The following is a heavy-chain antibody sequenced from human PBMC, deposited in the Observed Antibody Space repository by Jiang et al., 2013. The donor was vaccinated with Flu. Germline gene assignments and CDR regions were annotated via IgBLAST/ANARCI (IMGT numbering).Heavy chain of an antibody. D-gene: IGHD3-16*01. CDR1: YW. Sequence: YWISWVRQMPGKGLEWMGRIDPSDSYTNYSPSFQGHVTISADKSISTAYLQWSSLKASDTAMYYCARLANTAGGGKDWFDPWGQGTLVTVSS. V-gene: IGHV5-10-1*01. J-gene: IGHJ5*02. CDR3: ARLANTAGGGKDWFDP. CDR2: IDPSDSYT.